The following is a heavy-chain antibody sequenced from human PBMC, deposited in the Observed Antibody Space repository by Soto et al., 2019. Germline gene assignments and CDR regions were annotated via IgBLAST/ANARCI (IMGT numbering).Heavy chain of an antibody. CDR1: GGTFSSYA. Sequence: QVQLVQSGAEVKKPGSSVKVSCKASGGTFSSYAISWVRQAPGQGLEWTGGIIPIFGTANYAQNFQVRVTITADESTSTAYMELSSLRSEDTAVYYCARKGPGAVAAPFDYWGHGTLVTVSA. J-gene: IGHJ4*01. V-gene: IGHV1-69*01. CDR3: ARKGPGAVAAPFDY. D-gene: IGHD6-19*01. CDR2: IIPIFGTA.